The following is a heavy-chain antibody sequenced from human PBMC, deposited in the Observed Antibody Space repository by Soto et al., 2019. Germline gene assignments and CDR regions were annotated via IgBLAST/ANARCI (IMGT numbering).Heavy chain of an antibody. CDR3: AHMVRGDAFDI. Sequence: SGLPRVNPTPTLTVTCTFSGFSLSTSGGGKRWKHQPPGKALEWLALIYWDDDKRYSPSLKSRLTITKDTSKNQVFLAMTNMSPVDTATYYCAHMVRGDAFDIWGQGTMVTVSS. CDR1: GFSLSTSGGG. V-gene: IGHV2-5*02. D-gene: IGHD3-10*01. J-gene: IGHJ3*02. CDR2: IYWDDDK.